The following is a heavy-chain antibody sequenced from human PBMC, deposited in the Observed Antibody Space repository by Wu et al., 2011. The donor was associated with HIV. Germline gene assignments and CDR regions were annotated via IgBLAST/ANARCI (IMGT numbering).Heavy chain of an antibody. V-gene: IGHV1-8*01. J-gene: IGHJ4*02. CDR1: GGGFSTYG. Sequence: QVQLVQSGAEVKEPGSSVKVSCKTSGGGFSTYGVSWVRQATGQGLEWMGWMNPNSDNTGYAQKFQGRVTMTRDTSISTAYMELSSLKSEDTAVYYCARGDYWGQGTLVTVSS. CDR2: MNPNSDNT. CDR3: ARGDY.